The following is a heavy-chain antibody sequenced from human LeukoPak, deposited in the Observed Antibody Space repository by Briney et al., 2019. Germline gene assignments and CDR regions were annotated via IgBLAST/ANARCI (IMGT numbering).Heavy chain of an antibody. J-gene: IGHJ4*02. Sequence: GGSLRLSCAASGFTFSSYAMTWVRQAPGKGLEWVSAISGSGDRTYYADSVKGRFAISRDNSKNTLYLQMNSLRAEDTAVYYCAKITNDFWSGYYYDYWGQGTLVTVSS. V-gene: IGHV3-23*01. D-gene: IGHD3-3*01. CDR1: GFTFSSYA. CDR3: AKITNDFWSGYYYDY. CDR2: ISGSGDRT.